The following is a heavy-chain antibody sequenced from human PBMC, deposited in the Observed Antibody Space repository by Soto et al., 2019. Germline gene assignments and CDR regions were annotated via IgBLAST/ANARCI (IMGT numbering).Heavy chain of an antibody. D-gene: IGHD6-6*01. Sequence: GASVKVSCKASGYTFTSYGISWVRQAPGQGLEWVGWISAYNGNTNYAQKLQGRVTMTTDTSTSTAYMELRSLRSDDTAVYYCARALYSSSFYWFDPWGQGTLVTVSS. CDR3: ARALYSSSFYWFDP. V-gene: IGHV1-18*04. CDR2: ISAYNGNT. CDR1: GYTFTSYG. J-gene: IGHJ5*02.